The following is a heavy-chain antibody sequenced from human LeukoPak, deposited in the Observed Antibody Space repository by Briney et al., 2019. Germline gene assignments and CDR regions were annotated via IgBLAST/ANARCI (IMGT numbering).Heavy chain of an antibody. Sequence: GESLKISCKGSGYSFTSYWISWVRQMPGKGLEWMGRIDPSDSYTNYSPSFQGHVTISADKSISTAYLQWSSLKASDTAMYYCARKRTMDWYFDLWGRGTLVTVSS. CDR3: ARKRTMDWYFDL. CDR1: GYSFTSYW. J-gene: IGHJ2*01. CDR2: IDPSDSYT. V-gene: IGHV5-10-1*01.